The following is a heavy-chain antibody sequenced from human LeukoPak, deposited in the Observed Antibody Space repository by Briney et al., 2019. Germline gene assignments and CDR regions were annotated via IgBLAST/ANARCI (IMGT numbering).Heavy chain of an antibody. CDR1: GGTFSSYA. Sequence: SVKVSCKASGGTFSSYAISWVRQAPGQGLEWMGRIIPILGIANYAQKFQGRVTITADKSTSTAYMELSSLRSEDTAVYYCAREEPAAIGLFDYWGRGTLVTVSS. D-gene: IGHD2-2*01. V-gene: IGHV1-69*04. CDR3: AREEPAAIGLFDY. J-gene: IGHJ4*02. CDR2: IIPILGIA.